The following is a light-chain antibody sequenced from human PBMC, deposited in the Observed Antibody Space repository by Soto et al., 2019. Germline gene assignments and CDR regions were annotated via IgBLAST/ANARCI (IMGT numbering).Light chain of an antibody. CDR3: QQYYITPPT. CDR2: WAS. V-gene: IGKV4-1*01. Sequence: DIVMTQSPDSLAVSLGERATINCKSSQSVLYSSNNKNYLAWYQQKPGQPPKLLIYWASTRASGVPDRFSGSGSGTDFTLTISSLQAEDVAVYYCQQYYITPPTFGQGTKVEI. CDR1: QSVLYSSNNKNY. J-gene: IGKJ1*01.